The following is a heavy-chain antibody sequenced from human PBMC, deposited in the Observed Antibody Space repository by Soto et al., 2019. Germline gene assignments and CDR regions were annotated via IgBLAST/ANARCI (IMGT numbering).Heavy chain of an antibody. D-gene: IGHD2-15*01. V-gene: IGHV1-18*01. CDR2: ISAYNGNT. CDR3: ASLGVAATNVDAFDI. Sequence: ASVKASCKDSGYTFANYGIGWVRQAPEQGLEWMGWISAYNGNTNYAQKLQGRVTMTTDTSTSTAYMELRSLRSDDTAMYYCASLGVAATNVDAFDIWGQGTMVTVSS. CDR1: GYTFANYG. J-gene: IGHJ3*02.